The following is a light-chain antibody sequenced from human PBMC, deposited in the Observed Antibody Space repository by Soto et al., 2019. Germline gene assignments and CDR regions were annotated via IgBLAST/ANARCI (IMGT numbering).Light chain of an antibody. CDR2: AAS. CDR1: QSVGSR. Sequence: EIVMTQSPGTLSVSPGDSATLSCRDSQSVGSRLAWYQQKPGQAPRLLIYAASTRATGIPARFSAFGSGTDFTLTISDLQSEDFAFYYCQQYHNWPLYTFGQGTNLDIK. J-gene: IGKJ2*01. V-gene: IGKV3-15*01. CDR3: QQYHNWPLYT.